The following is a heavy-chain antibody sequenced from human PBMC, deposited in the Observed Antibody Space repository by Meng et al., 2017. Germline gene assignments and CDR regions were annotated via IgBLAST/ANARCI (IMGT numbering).Heavy chain of an antibody. Sequence: EVNLGWFRSILCTPVECLDLPLAVLGIHFRNHRIHWVRQASGKGLVWVSFLNSYDSTYYADHVKCRFTISRDNSKNTLYLQMNSLRAEDTAVYYCARDLEYWGQGTLVTVSS. CDR3: ARDLEY. CDR1: GIHFRNHR. V-gene: IGHV3-53*01. J-gene: IGHJ4*02. CDR2: LNSYDST.